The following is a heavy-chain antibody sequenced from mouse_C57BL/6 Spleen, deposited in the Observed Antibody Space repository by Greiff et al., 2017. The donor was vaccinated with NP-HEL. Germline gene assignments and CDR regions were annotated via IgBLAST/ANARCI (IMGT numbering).Heavy chain of an antibody. CDR2: IHPSDSDT. CDR1: GYTFTSYW. V-gene: IGHV1-74*01. D-gene: IGHD6-1*01. CDR3: AREPRPGGYFDV. Sequence: QVQLKQPGAELVKPGASVKVSCKASGYTFTSYWMHWVKQRPGQGLEWIGRIHPSDSDTNYNQKFKGKATLTVDKSSSTAYMQLSSLTSEDSAVYFCAREPRPGGYFDVWGTGTTVTVSS. J-gene: IGHJ1*03.